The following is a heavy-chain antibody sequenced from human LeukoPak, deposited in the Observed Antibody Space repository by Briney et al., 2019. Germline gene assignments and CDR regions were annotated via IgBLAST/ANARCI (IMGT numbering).Heavy chain of an antibody. D-gene: IGHD3-10*01. J-gene: IGHJ5*02. CDR1: GSSITSAYY. V-gene: IGHV4-38-2*02. Sequence: PSETLSLTCTVSGSSITSAYYWGWIRQPPGKGLEWIGSIYHSASTYYNPSLKSRVTISLDTSKNQFSLKLSSVTAADTAVYYCARDRVFRFGESLVGWFDPWGQGTLVTVSS. CDR2: IYHSAST. CDR3: ARDRVFRFGESLVGWFDP.